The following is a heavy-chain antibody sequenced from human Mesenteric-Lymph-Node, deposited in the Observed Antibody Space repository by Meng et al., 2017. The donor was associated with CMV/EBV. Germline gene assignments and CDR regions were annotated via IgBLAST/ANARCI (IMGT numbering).Heavy chain of an antibody. V-gene: IGHV3-11*04. CDR2: ISSSGTTV. D-gene: IGHD3-3*01. J-gene: IGHJ4*02. CDR1: GFTFRDYY. CDR3: AREGRYDFWSGYHTPGGFDY. Sequence: GESLKISCAASGFTFRDYYMSWIRQAPGKGLEWVAYISSSGTTVYHAGSMKGRFTISRDNAKKSLYLQMNSLRAEDTAVYYCAREGRYDFWSGYHTPGGFDYWGQGTLVTVSS.